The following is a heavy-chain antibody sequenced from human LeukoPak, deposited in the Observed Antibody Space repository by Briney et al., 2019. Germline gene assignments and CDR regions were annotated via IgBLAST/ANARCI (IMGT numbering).Heavy chain of an antibody. V-gene: IGHV4-30-4*01. CDR1: GGSISSTNW. CDR2: LYHSGTT. Sequence: SETLSLTCAVSGGSISSTNWWSWIRQPPGKSLERIGYLYHSGTTYYSPSFKSRGTMSVDTSKNQFSLKVRSVTDADTAVYYCARTRIHYYAMDVWGQGTTVTVSS. CDR3: ARTRIHYYAMDV. J-gene: IGHJ6*02. D-gene: IGHD2-15*01.